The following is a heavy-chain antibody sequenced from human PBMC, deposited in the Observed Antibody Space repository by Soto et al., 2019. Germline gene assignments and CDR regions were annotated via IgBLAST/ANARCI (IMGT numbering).Heavy chain of an antibody. J-gene: IGHJ6*03. CDR2: ISGSGGST. CDR3: AKAKNYYYYYMDV. Sequence: GGSLRLSCAASGFTVSSYSMSWVRQAPGKGLEWVSAISGSGGSTYYADSVKGRFTISRDNSKNTLYLQMNSLRAEDTAVYYCAKAKNYYYYYMDVWGKGTTVTVSS. CDR1: GFTVSSYS. V-gene: IGHV3-23*01.